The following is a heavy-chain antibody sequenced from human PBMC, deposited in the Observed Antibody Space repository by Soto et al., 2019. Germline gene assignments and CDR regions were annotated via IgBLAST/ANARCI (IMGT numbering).Heavy chain of an antibody. Sequence: QVQLQQSGPGLVKPSQTLSLTCTVSGGSISYEYYHWTWIRQSPGKGLEWIGYIHYSGSIIYNPSFKRRVAMSVATSKNQCSLQLSSVTAADTAVYVCAREDDGGDRDYYGLDVWGQGTTVTVSS. V-gene: IGHV4-30-4*08. J-gene: IGHJ6*02. CDR1: GGSISYEYYH. D-gene: IGHD2-21*02. CDR3: AREDDGGDRDYYGLDV. CDR2: IHYSGSI.